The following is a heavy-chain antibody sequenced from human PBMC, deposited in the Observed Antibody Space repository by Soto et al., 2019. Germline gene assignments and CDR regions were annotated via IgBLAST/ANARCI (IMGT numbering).Heavy chain of an antibody. Sequence: PWGSLRLSCAASGFLFSSFEMNWVRQAPGKGLEWVAYINSRGSTVYYADSVRGRFTVSRDSAKNSMYLQLNNLRPEDTAVYYCARDFETRFLEYLYAFDIWGKGTVVTVS. CDR1: GFLFSSFE. J-gene: IGHJ3*02. V-gene: IGHV3-48*03. CDR3: ARDFETRFLEYLYAFDI. D-gene: IGHD3-3*01. CDR2: INSRGSTV.